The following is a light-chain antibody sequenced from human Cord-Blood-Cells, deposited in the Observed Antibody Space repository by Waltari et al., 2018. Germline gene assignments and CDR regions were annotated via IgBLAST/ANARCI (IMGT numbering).Light chain of an antibody. CDR1: QSLVHSHGNTY. Sequence: VVMTQSPLSLPVTLGQPASISCRVSQSLVHSHGNTYLNWFQQRPGQSPRRLIYKVSNRDSGVPDRFSGSGSGTDFTLKISRVEADDVGVYYCMQGTHWYTFGQGTKLEIK. V-gene: IGKV2-30*02. J-gene: IGKJ2*01. CDR2: KVS. CDR3: MQGTHWYT.